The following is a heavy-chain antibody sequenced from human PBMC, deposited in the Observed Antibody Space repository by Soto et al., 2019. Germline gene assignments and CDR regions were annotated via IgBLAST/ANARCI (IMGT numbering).Heavy chain of an antibody. D-gene: IGHD6-13*01. CDR1: GLIFSNPW. Sequence: GGALRLSCAASGLIFSNPWLSWVRQAPGKGLEWVANIKQDGSEKYYADSVEGRFTISRDNAKNSLYLQMISLRADDTAVYYCTTLSSTWPTGGDYWGQGALVTVSS. CDR3: TTLSSTWPTGGDY. J-gene: IGHJ4*02. CDR2: IKQDGSEK. V-gene: IGHV3-7*03.